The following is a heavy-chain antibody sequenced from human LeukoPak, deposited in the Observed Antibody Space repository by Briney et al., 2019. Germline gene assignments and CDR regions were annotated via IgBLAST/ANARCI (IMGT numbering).Heavy chain of an antibody. J-gene: IGHJ5*02. Sequence: GGSLRLSCAASGFTVSSNYMSWVRQAPGKGLEWVSVIYSGGSTYYADSVKGRFTISRDNSKNTLYLQMNSLRAEDTAVYYCARDLNPGRWLQAPWGGWFDPWGQGTLVTVSS. CDR3: ARDLNPGRWLQAPWGGWFDP. V-gene: IGHV3-66*01. CDR2: IYSGGST. D-gene: IGHD5-24*01. CDR1: GFTVSSNY.